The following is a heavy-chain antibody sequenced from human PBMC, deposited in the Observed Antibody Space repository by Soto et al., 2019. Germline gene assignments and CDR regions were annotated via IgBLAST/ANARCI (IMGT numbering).Heavy chain of an antibody. D-gene: IGHD3-3*01. Sequence: PSETLSLTCTVSGGSISSSSYYWGWIRQPPGKGLEWIGSIYYSGSTYYNPSLKSRVTISVDTSKNQFSLKLSSVTAADRAVYYCARKGYDFWSGYGRYYYYYMDVWGKVTTVTVSS. V-gene: IGHV4-39*01. CDR3: ARKGYDFWSGYGRYYYYYMDV. CDR1: GGSISSSSYY. J-gene: IGHJ6*03. CDR2: IYYSGST.